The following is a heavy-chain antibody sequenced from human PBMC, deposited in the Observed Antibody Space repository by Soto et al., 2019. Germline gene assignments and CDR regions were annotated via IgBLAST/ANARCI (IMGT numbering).Heavy chain of an antibody. CDR3: ARQVVLRYFDWLSHTSEFDY. V-gene: IGHV5-51*01. CDR2: IYPGDSDT. J-gene: IGHJ4*02. CDR1: GYSFTSYW. Sequence: GESLKISCKGSGYSFTSYWIGWVRQMPGKXLEWMGIIYPGDSDTRYSPSFQGQVTISADKSISTAYLQWSSLKASDTAMYYCARQVVLRYFDWLSHTSEFDYWGQGALVTVSS. D-gene: IGHD3-9*01.